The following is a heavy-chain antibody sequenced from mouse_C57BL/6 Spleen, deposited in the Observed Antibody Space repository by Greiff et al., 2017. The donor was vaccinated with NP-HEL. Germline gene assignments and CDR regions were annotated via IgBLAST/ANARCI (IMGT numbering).Heavy chain of an antibody. CDR2: IYPGDGDT. CDR1: GYAFSSYW. CDR3: ARPSDYYGSSPYYFDY. V-gene: IGHV1-80*01. D-gene: IGHD1-1*01. Sequence: QVQLKQSGAELVKPGASVKISCKASGYAFSSYWMNWVKQRPGKGLEWIGQIYPGDGDTNYHGKFKGKATLTADKSSSTAYMQLSSLTSEDSAVYFCARPSDYYGSSPYYFDYWGQGTTLTVSS. J-gene: IGHJ2*01.